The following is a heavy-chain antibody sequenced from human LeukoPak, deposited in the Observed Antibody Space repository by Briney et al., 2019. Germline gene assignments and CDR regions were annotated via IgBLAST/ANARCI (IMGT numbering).Heavy chain of an antibody. V-gene: IGHV3-74*01. CDR1: GFTFSSYW. Sequence: PGGSLRLSCAASGFTFSSYWMHWVRQAPGKGLVWVSRIHSDGSSTSYADSVRGRFTISRDNAKNSLHLQMNSLRSEDTAVYYCARGYGENYCSAVSCRWYDYWGQGTLVTASS. D-gene: IGHD2-15*01. CDR3: ARGYGENYCSAVSCRWYDY. J-gene: IGHJ4*02. CDR2: IHSDGSST.